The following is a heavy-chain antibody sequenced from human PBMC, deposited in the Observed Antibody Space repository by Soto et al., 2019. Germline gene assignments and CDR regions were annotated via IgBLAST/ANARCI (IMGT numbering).Heavy chain of an antibody. CDR2: IKSDGSRT. CDR3: ARDEGVAMVRGYDS. D-gene: IGHD3-10*01. V-gene: IGHV3-74*03. Sequence: GSLRLSCEASGFTFRNYWMHWVRQAPGKGLVWVSGIKSDGSRTTYADSVKGRFTSSRDNAKSTLYLQMNSLEAEDTAVYYCARDEGVAMVRGYDSWGQGTLVTVSS. CDR1: GFTFRNYW. J-gene: IGHJ4*02.